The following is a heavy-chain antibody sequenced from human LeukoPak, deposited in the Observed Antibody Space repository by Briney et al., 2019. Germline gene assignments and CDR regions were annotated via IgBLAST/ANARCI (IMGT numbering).Heavy chain of an antibody. J-gene: IGHJ4*02. Sequence: PGGSLRLSCAASGITFDGYDIHWVRQAPGKGLEWVSGISWNSGSIGYADSVKGRFTISRDNAKNSLYLQMNSLRAEDTALYYCAKDIHTSGHLRALDYWGQGTLVTVSS. V-gene: IGHV3-9*01. D-gene: IGHD6-19*01. CDR2: ISWNSGSI. CDR3: AKDIHTSGHLRALDY. CDR1: GITFDGYD.